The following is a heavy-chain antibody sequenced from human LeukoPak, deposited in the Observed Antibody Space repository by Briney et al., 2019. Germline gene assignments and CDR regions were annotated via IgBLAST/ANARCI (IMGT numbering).Heavy chain of an antibody. CDR3: ARHRGSWNYFDF. V-gene: IGHV4-59*08. D-gene: IGHD3-3*01. CDR2: IYYSGST. Sequence: SETLSLTCAVYGGSFSGYYWSWIRQPPGKGLEWIGSIYYSGSTNYNPSLKSRLTISADTSNNQFSLKLSSVTAADTAVYFCARHRGSWNYFDFWGQGTLVTVSS. CDR1: GGSFSGYY. J-gene: IGHJ4*02.